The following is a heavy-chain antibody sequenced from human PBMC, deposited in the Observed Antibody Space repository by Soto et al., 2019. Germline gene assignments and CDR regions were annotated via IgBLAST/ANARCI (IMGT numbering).Heavy chain of an antibody. CDR3: ASRPLGWNWFDP. CDR2: IYHSGST. CDR1: GGSISSSSW. Sequence: SETLSLTCAVSGGSISSSSWWSWVRQPPGKGLEWIGEIYHSGSTNYNPSLKSRVTISVDKSKNQFSLKLSSVTAADTAVYYCASRPLGWNWFDPWGQGTLVT. V-gene: IGHV4-4*02. J-gene: IGHJ5*02. D-gene: IGHD2-15*01.